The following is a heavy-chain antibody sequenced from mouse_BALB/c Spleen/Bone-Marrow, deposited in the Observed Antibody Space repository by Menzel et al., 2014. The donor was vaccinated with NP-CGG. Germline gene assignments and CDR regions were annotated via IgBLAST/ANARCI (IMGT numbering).Heavy chain of an antibody. Sequence: QVHVKQSGAELAKPGASVKMSCKASGYTFTSYWMHWVRQRPGQGLEWIGYINPSTGYTEYNQRFKDEATLAAVKSSTTAYMQLSSLTSEDSAVYYCARDDYDAFAYWGQGTLVTVSA. CDR3: ARDDYDAFAY. CDR1: GYTFTSYW. CDR2: INPSTGYT. J-gene: IGHJ3*01. V-gene: IGHV1-7*01. D-gene: IGHD2-4*01.